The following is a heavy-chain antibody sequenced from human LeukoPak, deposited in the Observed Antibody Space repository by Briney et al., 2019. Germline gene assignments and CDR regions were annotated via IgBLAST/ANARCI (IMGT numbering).Heavy chain of an antibody. CDR3: ARVSAPGTSGWYFGY. CDR2: ISTSSNRI. V-gene: IGHV3-48*02. CDR1: GFTFSSYA. D-gene: IGHD6-19*01. J-gene: IGHJ4*02. Sequence: GGSLRLSCAAPGFTFSSYAMNWVRQAPGKGLEWVSYISTSSNRIDYADSVKGRFTMSRDNAKNLLYLQMNSLRDEDTAMYYCARVSAPGTSGWYFGYWGQGTLVTVSS.